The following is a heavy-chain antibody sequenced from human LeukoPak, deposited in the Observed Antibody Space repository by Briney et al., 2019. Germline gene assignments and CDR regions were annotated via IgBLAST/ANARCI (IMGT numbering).Heavy chain of an antibody. Sequence: PSETLSLTCTVSGGSISSYYWSWIRQPPGKGLEWIGYIYYSGSTNYNPSLKSRVTISVDTSKNQFSLKLSSVTAAATAVYYCARMRWYGDSRYFDLWGRGTLVIVSS. CDR3: ARMRWYGDSRYFDL. CDR1: GGSISSYY. D-gene: IGHD4-17*01. J-gene: IGHJ2*01. CDR2: IYYSGST. V-gene: IGHV4-59*01.